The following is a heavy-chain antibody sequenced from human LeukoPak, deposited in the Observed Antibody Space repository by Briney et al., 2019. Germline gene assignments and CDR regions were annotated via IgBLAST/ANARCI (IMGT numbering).Heavy chain of an antibody. V-gene: IGHV3-48*01. Sequence: GGSLRLSCAASGFTFSSYSMNWVRQAPGKGLEWVSYISSSSSTIYYADSVKGRFTISRDNAKNSLYLQMNSLRAEDTAVFYCARDSSGYHDNWFDPWGQGTLVTVSS. CDR1: GFTFSSYS. J-gene: IGHJ5*02. CDR2: ISSSSSTI. D-gene: IGHD3-22*01. CDR3: ARDSSGYHDNWFDP.